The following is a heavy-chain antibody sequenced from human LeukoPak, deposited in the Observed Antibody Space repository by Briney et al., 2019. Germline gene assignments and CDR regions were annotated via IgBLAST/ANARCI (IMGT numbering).Heavy chain of an antibody. V-gene: IGHV1-18*01. Sequence: AAVKVSCKASGYTFTTYTISWVRQAPGQGLEWMGWISAYNGNTIYAQKFQDRITMTTDTSTSTAYMELRSLRSDDTAVYYCARLGYCSSTSCYLIDYWGQGTLVTVSS. CDR3: ARLGYCSSTSCYLIDY. CDR2: ISAYNGNT. J-gene: IGHJ4*02. D-gene: IGHD2-2*01. CDR1: GYTFTTYT.